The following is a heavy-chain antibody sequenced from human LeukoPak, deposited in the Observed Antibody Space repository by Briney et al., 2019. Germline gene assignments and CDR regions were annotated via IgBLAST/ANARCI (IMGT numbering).Heavy chain of an antibody. V-gene: IGHV3-64*01. J-gene: IGHJ3*02. D-gene: IGHD3-3*01. CDR3: ARGYYDFWSGYSDDAFDI. CDR1: GFTFSSYA. Sequence: GGSLRLSCAASGFTFSSYAMHWVRQAPGKGLEYVSAISSNGGSTYYANSVKGRFTISRDNSKNTLYLQMGSLRAEDMAVYYCARGYYDFWSGYSDDAFDIWGQGTMVNVSS. CDR2: ISSNGGST.